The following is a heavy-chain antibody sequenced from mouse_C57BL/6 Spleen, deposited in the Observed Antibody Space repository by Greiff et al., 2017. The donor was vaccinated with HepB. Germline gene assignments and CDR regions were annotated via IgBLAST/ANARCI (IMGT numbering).Heavy chain of an antibody. D-gene: IGHD2-4*01. J-gene: IGHJ4*01. CDR3: ARSGDYDRGYAMDY. CDR2: INTNYGTT. Sequence: EVQLQQSGPELVKPGASVKISCKASGYSFTDYNMNWVKQSNGKSLEWIGVINTNYGTTSYNQKFKGKATLTVDQSSSTAYMQLNSRTSEDSAVYYCARSGDYDRGYAMDYWGQGTSVTVSS. V-gene: IGHV1-39*01. CDR1: GYSFTDYN.